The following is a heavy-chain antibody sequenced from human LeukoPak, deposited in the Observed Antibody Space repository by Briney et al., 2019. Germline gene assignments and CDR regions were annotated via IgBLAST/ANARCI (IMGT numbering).Heavy chain of an antibody. CDR2: INPDNGGT. D-gene: IGHD2-2*01. V-gene: IGHV1-2*02. CDR3: TREARVGNWFDP. CDR1: GYTFTDYY. J-gene: IGHJ5*02. Sequence: ASVKVSCRASGYTFTDYYIHWVRQAPGQGHEGMGWINPDNGGTNYAQKFQGRVTMTRDTSIRTVYMDLSRLRSDDTAVFYCTREARVGNWFDPWGQGTQVTVSS.